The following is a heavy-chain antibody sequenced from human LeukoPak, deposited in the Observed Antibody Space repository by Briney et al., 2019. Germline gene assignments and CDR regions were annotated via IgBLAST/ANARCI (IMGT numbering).Heavy chain of an antibody. V-gene: IGHV4-4*02. CDR3: ASPSGASTW. J-gene: IGHJ4*02. CDR1: GASISSGSR. Sequence: SETLSLTCAVSGASISSGSRWSWVRQPPGKGLEWIGDIFHSGITNYNPSLKSRVTISIDKSKNQFSLKLTSVTAADTAVYYCASPSGASTWWGQGSLVTVSS. CDR2: IFHSGIT. D-gene: IGHD2-15*01.